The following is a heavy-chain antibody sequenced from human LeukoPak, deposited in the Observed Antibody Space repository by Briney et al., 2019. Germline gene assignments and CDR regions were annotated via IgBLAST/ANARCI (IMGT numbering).Heavy chain of an antibody. J-gene: IGHJ4*02. CDR3: ARSNQADDY. CDR2: INPGGSSI. Sequence: PGRSLRLSCAASGFTFSSYWMHWVRQVPGEGLAWVARINPGGSSITYADSVKGRFTISRDNAKNTLYLQMDSLRAEGTGVYYCARSNQADDYWGQGTLVTVSS. V-gene: IGHV3-74*01. D-gene: IGHD1-14*01. CDR1: GFTFSSYW.